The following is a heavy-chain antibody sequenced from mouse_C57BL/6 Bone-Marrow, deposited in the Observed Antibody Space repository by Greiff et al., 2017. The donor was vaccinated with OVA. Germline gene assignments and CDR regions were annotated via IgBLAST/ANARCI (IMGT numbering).Heavy chain of an antibody. CDR3: ARNFAY. CDR1: GFSLTSYG. CDR2: IWSGGST. V-gene: IGHV2-2*01. Sequence: QVQLKQSGPGLVQPSQSLSITCTVSGFSLTSYGVHWVRQSPGKGLAWLGVIWSGGSTDYNAAFISRLSISKDNSKSQVFFKMNSLQADDTAIYYCARNFAYWGQGTLVTVSA. J-gene: IGHJ3*01.